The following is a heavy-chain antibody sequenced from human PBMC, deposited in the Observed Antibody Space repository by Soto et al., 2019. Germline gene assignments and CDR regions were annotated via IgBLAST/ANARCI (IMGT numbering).Heavy chain of an antibody. CDR2: ISYDGSNK. CDR1: GLTFSSYG. CDR3: AKDRITMMLVAPFDY. J-gene: IGHJ4*02. V-gene: IGHV3-30*18. D-gene: IGHD3-22*01. Sequence: QVQLVESGGGVVQPGRSLRLSCAASGLTFSSYGMHWVRQAPGKGLEWVAVISYDGSNKYYADSVKGRFTISRDNSKNTLYLQMNSLRAEDTAVYYCAKDRITMMLVAPFDYWGQGTLVTVSS.